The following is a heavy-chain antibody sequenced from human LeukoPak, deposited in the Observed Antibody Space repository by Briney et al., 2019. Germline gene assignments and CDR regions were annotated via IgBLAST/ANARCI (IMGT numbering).Heavy chain of an antibody. CDR1: GYTFTSYD. V-gene: IGHV1-8*01. CDR2: MNSNSGNT. D-gene: IGHD3-3*01. J-gene: IGHJ3*02. Sequence: GASVKVSCKASGYTFTSYDINWVRQATGQGLEWMGWMNSNSGNTGYAQKFQGRVTMARNTSISTAYMELSSLRSEDTAVYYCARGRTGYDFWSGYSNGDAFDIWGQGTMVTVSS. CDR3: ARGRTGYDFWSGYSNGDAFDI.